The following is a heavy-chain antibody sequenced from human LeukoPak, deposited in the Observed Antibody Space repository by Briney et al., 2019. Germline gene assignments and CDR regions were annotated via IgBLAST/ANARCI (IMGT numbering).Heavy chain of an antibody. D-gene: IGHD3-22*01. Sequence: SVKVSCKASGGTFSSYAISWVRQAPGQGLEWMGRIIPILGIANYAQKFQGRVTITADKSTSTAYMELSSLRSEDTAVYYCAREFHYYDSSGYYLDWYFDLWGRGTLVTVSS. CDR2: IIPILGIA. V-gene: IGHV1-69*04. CDR1: GGTFSSYA. CDR3: AREFHYYDSSGYYLDWYFDL. J-gene: IGHJ2*01.